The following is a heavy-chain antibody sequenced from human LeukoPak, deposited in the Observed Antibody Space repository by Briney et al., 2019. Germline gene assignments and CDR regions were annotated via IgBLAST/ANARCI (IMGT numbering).Heavy chain of an antibody. CDR3: AREGVYCSSTSCYFGRHDRAGFDY. J-gene: IGHJ4*02. D-gene: IGHD2-2*01. Sequence: GGSLRLSCAASGFTFSSYAMHWVRQAPGKGLEWVAVISYDGSNKYYADSVKGRFTISRDNSKNTLYLQMNSLRAEDTAVYYCAREGVYCSSTSCYFGRHDRAGFDYWGQGTLVTVSS. V-gene: IGHV3-30*04. CDR2: ISYDGSNK. CDR1: GFTFSSYA.